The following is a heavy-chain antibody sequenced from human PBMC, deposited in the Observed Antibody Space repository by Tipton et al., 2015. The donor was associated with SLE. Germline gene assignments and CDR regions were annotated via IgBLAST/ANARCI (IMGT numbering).Heavy chain of an antibody. CDR2: IYYSGSA. J-gene: IGHJ5*02. V-gene: IGHV4-31*03. CDR3: ARGTMRGWFDP. D-gene: IGHD1-1*01. CDR1: GGSISSGGYY. Sequence: LRLSCTVSGGSISSGGYYWSWIRQHPGKGLEWIGYIYYSGSANYNPSLKSRVTISVDTSKKQFSLNLSSVTAADTAVYYCARGTMRGWFDPWSQGTLVTVSS.